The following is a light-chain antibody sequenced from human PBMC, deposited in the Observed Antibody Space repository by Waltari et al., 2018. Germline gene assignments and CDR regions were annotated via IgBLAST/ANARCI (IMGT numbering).Light chain of an antibody. CDR2: DVS. V-gene: IGLV2-14*03. J-gene: IGLJ1*01. CDR3: SSYTSSSTFV. CDR1: SSDVGGYNY. Sequence: QSALTQPASVSGSPGQSISISCTGTSSDVGGYNYVSWYQQHPGKAPKLMFYDVSQRPLGISNRFSGSKSGNTASLTISGLQAEDESDYYCSSYTSSSTFVFGIGTKVTVL.